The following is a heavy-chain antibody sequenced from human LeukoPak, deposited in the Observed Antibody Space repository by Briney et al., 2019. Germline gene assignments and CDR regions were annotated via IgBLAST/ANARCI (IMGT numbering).Heavy chain of an antibody. CDR3: AKELAS. V-gene: IGHV3-23*01. Sequence: GGSLRLPCVASGFTFNNYAMSWVRQAPGKGLEWVSAISGSGGRTHYADSVKGRFTISRDNSKKTLDLQMNSLRAEDTAVYYCAKELASWGQGTLVTVSS. CDR1: GFTFNNYA. J-gene: IGHJ5*02. D-gene: IGHD3-3*02. CDR2: ISGSGGRT.